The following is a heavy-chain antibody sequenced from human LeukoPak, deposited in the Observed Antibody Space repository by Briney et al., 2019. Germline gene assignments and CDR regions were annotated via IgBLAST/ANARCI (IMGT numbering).Heavy chain of an antibody. CDR1: GFTVSRSY. J-gene: IGHJ4*02. Sequence: GGSLRLSCAASGFTVSRSYMSWVRKAPGKGLEWVSVIYSDGNTYYADSVKGRFTVPRDTSKNTMSLQMNSLRGEDTAVYYCARGGSDDWKRFDSWGQGTLVTVSP. CDR2: IYSDGNT. D-gene: IGHD1-1*01. CDR3: ARGGSDDWKRFDS. V-gene: IGHV3-53*01.